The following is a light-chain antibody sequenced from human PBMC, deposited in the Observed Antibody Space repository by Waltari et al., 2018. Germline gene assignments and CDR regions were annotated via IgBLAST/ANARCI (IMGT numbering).Light chain of an antibody. CDR2: DAS. CDR3: QQRSNWPRFT. Sequence: EIVLTQSPATLSLSPGERATLSFRASQSVTSYLSWYQQKPGQAPSLLIDDASNRATGIPARFSGSGSGTYFTLTISSLDPEDFAVYYCQQRSNWPRFTFGPGTKVDIK. V-gene: IGKV3-11*01. CDR1: QSVTSY. J-gene: IGKJ3*01.